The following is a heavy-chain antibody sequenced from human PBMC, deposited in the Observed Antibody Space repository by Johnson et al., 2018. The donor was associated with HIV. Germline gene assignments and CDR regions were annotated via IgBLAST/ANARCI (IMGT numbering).Heavy chain of an antibody. V-gene: IGHV3-66*02. Sequence: VQLVESGGGLVQPGGSLRLSCAASGLTVSSNYMSWVRRAPGKGLEWVSVIYSDGSTYYADSVKGRFTISRDTSKNTLHLQMNSLRAEDTAVYYCASGEDYGGNYGAFDIWGQGTMVTVSS. J-gene: IGHJ3*02. D-gene: IGHD4-23*01. CDR2: IYSDGST. CDR3: ASGEDYGGNYGAFDI. CDR1: GLTVSSNY.